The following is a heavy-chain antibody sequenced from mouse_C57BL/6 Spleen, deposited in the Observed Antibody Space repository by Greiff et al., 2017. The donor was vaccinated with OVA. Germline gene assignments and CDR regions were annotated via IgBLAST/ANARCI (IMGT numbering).Heavy chain of an antibody. CDR2: IWTGGGT. CDR1: GFSLTSYA. CDR3: AGSSLCYKYDGLDMDY. D-gene: IGHD2-14*01. Sequence: QVQLKESGPGLVAPSQSLSISCTVSGFSLTSYAISWVRQPPGKGLEWLGVIWTGGGTNYNSALKSRLSISKDNSKSQVFLKMNSLQTDDTAKYDCAGSSLCYKYDGLDMDYWGQGTSVTVSS. V-gene: IGHV2-9-1*01. J-gene: IGHJ4*01.